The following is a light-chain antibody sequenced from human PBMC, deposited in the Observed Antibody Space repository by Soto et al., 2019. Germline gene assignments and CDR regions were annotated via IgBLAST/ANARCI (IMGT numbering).Light chain of an antibody. CDR3: QQYNNWPWGT. J-gene: IGKJ1*01. V-gene: IGKV3-15*01. Sequence: EIVMMQSPATLSVSPGERATLSYRSSQSVSSNLAWYQQKPGQAPRLLIYGASTRATGIPARFSGSGSGTEFTLTISSLQSEDFAVYYCQQYNNWPWGTFGQGTKVDNK. CDR2: GAS. CDR1: QSVSSN.